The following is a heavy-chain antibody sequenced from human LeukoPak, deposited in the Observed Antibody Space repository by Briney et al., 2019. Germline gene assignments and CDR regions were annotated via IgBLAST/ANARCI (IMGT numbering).Heavy chain of an antibody. CDR3: VREKGYTSDRSNRWFDY. Sequence: SETLSLTCIVSGGSISSSSYYWGWIRQPPGKGLEWIGSIYYSGSTYYNPSLKSRVTISVDTSKNQFSLQLNSVTPEDTAVYYCVREKGYTSDRSNRWFDYWGQGTLVTVSS. CDR2: IYYSGST. V-gene: IGHV4-39*02. J-gene: IGHJ4*02. CDR1: GGSISSSSYY. D-gene: IGHD2-15*01.